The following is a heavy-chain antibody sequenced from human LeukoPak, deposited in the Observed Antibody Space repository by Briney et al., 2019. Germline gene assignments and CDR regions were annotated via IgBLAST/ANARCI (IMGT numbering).Heavy chain of an antibody. Sequence: GGSLRLSCAASGFSFNAYWMAWVRQAPGTGLEWVANINPAGSETFHVDPVKGRFSIPRDHAKNLVYLQMNSLRAEDTAVYYCATFGLVAALDLWGQGTLVTASS. V-gene: IGHV3-7*01. D-gene: IGHD5-12*01. CDR3: ATFGLVAALDL. CDR2: INPAGSET. J-gene: IGHJ4*02. CDR1: GFSFNAYW.